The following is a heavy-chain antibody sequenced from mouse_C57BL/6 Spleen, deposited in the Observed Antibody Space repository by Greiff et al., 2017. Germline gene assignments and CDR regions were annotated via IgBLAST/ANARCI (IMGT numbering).Heavy chain of an antibody. CDR3: ARDRPYYSNFWYFDV. D-gene: IGHD2-5*01. CDR2: ISYDGSN. Sequence: EVKLQESGPGLVKPSQSLSLTCSVTGYSITSGYYWNWIRQFPGNKLEWMGYISYDGSNNYNPSLKNRISITRDTSKNQFFLKLNSVTTEDTATYYCARDRPYYSNFWYFDVWGTGTTVTVSS. J-gene: IGHJ1*03. CDR1: GYSITSGYY. V-gene: IGHV3-6*01.